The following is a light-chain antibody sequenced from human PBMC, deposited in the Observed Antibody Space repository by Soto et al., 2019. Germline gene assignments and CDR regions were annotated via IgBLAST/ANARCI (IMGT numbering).Light chain of an antibody. CDR1: QSVGYY. V-gene: IGKV3-11*01. CDR3: QQRSNWPLT. J-gene: IGKJ4*01. CDR2: DAS. Sequence: EIVLTQSPATLSLSPGERATLSCRASQSVGYYLAWYQQKRGQAPRLLIYDASNRATGIAARFSGSGSGTDFTLTISSLEPEDFAVYYCQQRSNWPLTFGGGTKVEIK.